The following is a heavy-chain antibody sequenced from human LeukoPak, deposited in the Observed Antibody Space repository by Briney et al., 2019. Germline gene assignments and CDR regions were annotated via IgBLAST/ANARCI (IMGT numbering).Heavy chain of an antibody. CDR2: INPNSGGT. J-gene: IGHJ4*02. D-gene: IGHD3-10*01. CDR1: GYTFTGYY. Sequence: ASVKVSCKASGYTFTGYYMHWVRQAPGQGLEWMGWINPNSGGTNYAQKFQGRVTMTRDTSISTAYMELIRLRSDDTAVYYCAREGLLWFGDPPRTYDYWGQGTLVTVSS. CDR3: AREGLLWFGDPPRTYDY. V-gene: IGHV1-2*02.